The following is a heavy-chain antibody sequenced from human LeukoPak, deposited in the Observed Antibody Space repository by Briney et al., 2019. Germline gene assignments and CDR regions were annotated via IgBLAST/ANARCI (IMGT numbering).Heavy chain of an antibody. J-gene: IGHJ6*03. Sequence: GGSLRLSCAASGFTFSSYAMSWVRQAPGKGLEWVSAIRGSGDRTHYADSVKGRFAISRDNSKNTLYLQMNSLRAEDTAVYYCAKDSKIVGATFRSYHYMDVWGKGTAVTVSS. V-gene: IGHV3-23*01. CDR2: IRGSGDRT. CDR1: GFTFSSYA. CDR3: AKDSKIVGATFRSYHYMDV. D-gene: IGHD1-26*01.